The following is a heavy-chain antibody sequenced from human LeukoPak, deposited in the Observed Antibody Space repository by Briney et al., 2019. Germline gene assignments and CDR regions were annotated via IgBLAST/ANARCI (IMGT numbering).Heavy chain of an antibody. J-gene: IGHJ4*02. CDR2: INSDGSST. CDR1: GFTFSSYW. V-gene: IGHV3-74*01. Sequence: PGGSLRLSCAASGFTFSSYWMHWVRQAPGKGLVWVSRINSDGSSTSYADSVKGRFTISRDNAKNTLYLQMNSLRAGDTAVYYCARHVEMATIASWGQGTLVTVSS. D-gene: IGHD5-24*01. CDR3: ARHVEMATIAS.